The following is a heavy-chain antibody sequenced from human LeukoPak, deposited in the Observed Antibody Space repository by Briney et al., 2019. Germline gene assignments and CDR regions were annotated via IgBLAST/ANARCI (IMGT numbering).Heavy chain of an antibody. CDR3: ARAPYYYDSSGYYFDY. V-gene: IGHV4-30-2*01. D-gene: IGHD3-22*01. Sequence: SETLSLTCAVSGGSISSGGYSWSWIRRPPGKGLEWIGYIYHSGSTYYNPSLKSRVTISVDRSKNQFSLKLSSVTAADTAVYYCARAPYYYDSSGYYFDYWGQGTLVTVSS. J-gene: IGHJ4*02. CDR2: IYHSGST. CDR1: GGSISSGGYS.